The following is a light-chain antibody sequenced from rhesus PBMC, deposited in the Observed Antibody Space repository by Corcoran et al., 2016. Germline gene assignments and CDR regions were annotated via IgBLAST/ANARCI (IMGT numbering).Light chain of an antibody. Sequence: DIQMTQSPSSLSASVGDRVTITCRASQGISNWLAWYQQKPGKAPKILIHRTSSLGEGVPSRFSGSGSGSDFTLTIRSLQPEDIATDYCQQYETSPVTFGGGTKVDLK. CDR3: QQYETSPVT. V-gene: IGKV1-69*01. CDR1: QGISNW. CDR2: RTS. J-gene: IGKJ4*01.